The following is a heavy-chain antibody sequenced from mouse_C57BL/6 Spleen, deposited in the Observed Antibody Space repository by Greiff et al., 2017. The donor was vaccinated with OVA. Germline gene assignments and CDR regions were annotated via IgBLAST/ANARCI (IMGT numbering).Heavy chain of an antibody. Sequence: QVQLKQSGPELVKPGASVKISCKASGYAFSSSWMNWVKQRPGKGLEWIGRIYPGDGDTNYNVKFKGKATLTADKSSSTAYMQLSSLTSEDSAVYFCAREVYAKGYWGQGTSVTVAS. V-gene: IGHV1-82*01. J-gene: IGHJ4*01. CDR1: GYAFSSSW. CDR3: AREVYAKGY. CDR2: IYPGDGDT.